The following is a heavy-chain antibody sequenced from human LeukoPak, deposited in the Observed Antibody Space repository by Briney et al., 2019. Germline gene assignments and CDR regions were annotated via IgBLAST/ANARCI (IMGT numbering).Heavy chain of an antibody. CDR2: INPSGGST. D-gene: IGHD6-13*01. Sequence: ASVKVSCNASGYTFTSYYMHWVRQAPGQGLEWMGIINPSGGSTSYAQKFQGRVTMTRDTSTSTVYMELSSLRSEDTAVYYCGLSGYSSSYLETWGQGTLVTVSS. V-gene: IGHV1-46*01. J-gene: IGHJ4*02. CDR1: GYTFTSYY. CDR3: GLSGYSSSYLET.